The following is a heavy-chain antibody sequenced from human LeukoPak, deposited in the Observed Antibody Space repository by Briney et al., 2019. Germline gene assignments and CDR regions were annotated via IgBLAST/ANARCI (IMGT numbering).Heavy chain of an antibody. CDR1: GGSVSGGNYY. CDR2: IHYSGST. Sequence: SETLSLTCTVSGGSVSGGNYYCSWIRQSPGKGLEWIGYIHYSGSTVYNPSLKSRVTMSIDTSKNQFSPNLSSATAADTAVYYCTRTGSTGGYWGQGTLVTVSS. J-gene: IGHJ4*02. V-gene: IGHV4-61*01. D-gene: IGHD1-7*01. CDR3: TRTGSTGGY.